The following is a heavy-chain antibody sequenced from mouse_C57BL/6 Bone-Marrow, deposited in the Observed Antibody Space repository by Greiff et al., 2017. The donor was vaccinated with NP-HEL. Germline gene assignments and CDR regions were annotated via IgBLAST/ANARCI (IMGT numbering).Heavy chain of an antibody. V-gene: IGHV14-4*01. D-gene: IGHD2-10*02. CDR1: GFNIKDDY. CDR3: TPSSYWYFDV. CDR2: IDPENGDT. J-gene: IGHJ1*03. Sequence: VQLQQSGAELVRPGASVKLSCTASGFNIKDDYMHWVKQRPEQGLEWIGWIDPENGDTEYASKFQGKATIPADTSSNTAYLQLSSLTSEDTAVYYCTPSSYWYFDVWGTGTTVTVSS.